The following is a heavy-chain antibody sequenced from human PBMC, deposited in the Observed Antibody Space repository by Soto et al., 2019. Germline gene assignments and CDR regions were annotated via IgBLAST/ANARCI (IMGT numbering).Heavy chain of an antibody. Sequence: GGSLRLSCAASGFNFSNAWMNWVRQAPGKGLEWVGRFKSKTDGATTDYTAPVKGRFTMSRDDSKNTLYLQMNSLKTEDTAVYYCTTRGGGYYYNGMDVWGQGTTVTVSS. J-gene: IGHJ6*02. D-gene: IGHD3-10*01. V-gene: IGHV3-15*07. CDR1: GFNFSNAW. CDR3: TTRGGGYYYNGMDV. CDR2: FKSKTDGATT.